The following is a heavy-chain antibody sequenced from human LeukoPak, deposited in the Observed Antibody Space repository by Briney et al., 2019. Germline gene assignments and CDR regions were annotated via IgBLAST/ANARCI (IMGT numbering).Heavy chain of an antibody. J-gene: IGHJ4*02. CDR3: ITPLPYSAQ. CDR2: IKPKTDGETT. CDR1: GFTVSSNF. Sequence: GGSLRLSCAASGFTVSSNFMSWVRQAPGKGLEWVGRIKPKTDGETTEYAAPVKDRFSISRDDSKSMMYLQMNSLKTEDTAVYYCITPLPYSAQGGQGTLVTVSS. D-gene: IGHD2-21*01. V-gene: IGHV3-15*01.